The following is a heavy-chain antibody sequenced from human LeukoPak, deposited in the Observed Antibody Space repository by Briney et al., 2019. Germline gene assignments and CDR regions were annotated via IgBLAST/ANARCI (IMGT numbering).Heavy chain of an antibody. CDR2: INPSGGST. CDR3: ARVIRSCSGGSCYPGDY. CDR1: GYTFTSYY. V-gene: IGHV1-46*01. D-gene: IGHD2-15*01. Sequence: ASVKVSCKASGYTFTSYYLHWVRQAPGQGLEWMGIINPSGGSTGYAQKFQGRVPITRDTSTSTAYMELRSLRSDDTAVYYCARVIRSCSGGSCYPGDYWGQGTLVTVSS. J-gene: IGHJ4*02.